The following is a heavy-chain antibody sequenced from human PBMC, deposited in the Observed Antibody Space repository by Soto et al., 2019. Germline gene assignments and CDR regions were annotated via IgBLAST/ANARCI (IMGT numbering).Heavy chain of an antibody. J-gene: IGHJ4*02. D-gene: IGHD4-17*01. Sequence: EVQLVQSGGGLVQPGGSLRLSGAASGFTVSNNYLSWVRQAPGKGLQWVSLIYSDGGTDYAESVKGRFTSSRDNSKNTLYLQMNSLKAEDTAIYYCATRMTTAPYWGQGTLVTVSS. V-gene: IGHV3-66*01. CDR3: ATRMTTAPY. CDR2: IYSDGGT. CDR1: GFTVSNNY.